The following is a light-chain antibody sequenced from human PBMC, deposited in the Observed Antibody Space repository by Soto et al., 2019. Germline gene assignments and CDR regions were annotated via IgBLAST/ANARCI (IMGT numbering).Light chain of an antibody. J-gene: IGKJ3*01. CDR3: QQFYSSPFA. Sequence: DIVMTQSPDSLAVSLGERATINCKSSQSISNYLTWYQQKPGQPPKLLIYWASTRESGVPDRFSGSGSGTDFTLTIRSLQAEDVAVYYCQQFYSSPFAFGPGTKVDLK. CDR1: QSISNY. V-gene: IGKV4-1*01. CDR2: WAS.